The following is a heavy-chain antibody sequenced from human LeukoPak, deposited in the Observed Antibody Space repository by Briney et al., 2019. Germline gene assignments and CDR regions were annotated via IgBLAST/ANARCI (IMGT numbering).Heavy chain of an antibody. V-gene: IGHV3-11*01. CDR2: ISSSGSTI. Sequence: GGSLRLSCAASGFTVSSSYMSWVRQAPGKGLEWVSYISSSGSTIYYADSVKGRFTISRDNAKNSLYLQMNSLSAEDTAVYYCARETDYGDFSWFDYWGQGTLVTVSS. CDR3: ARETDYGDFSWFDY. D-gene: IGHD4-17*01. CDR1: GFTVSSSY. J-gene: IGHJ4*02.